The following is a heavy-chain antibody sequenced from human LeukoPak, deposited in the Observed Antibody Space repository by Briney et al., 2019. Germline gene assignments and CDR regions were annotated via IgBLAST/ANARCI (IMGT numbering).Heavy chain of an antibody. D-gene: IGHD3-10*01. Sequence: PGGSLRLSCAASGFTFSSYEMNWVRQAPGKGLEWVSYISSSGSTIYYADSVKGRFTISRDNAKNSLCLQMNSLRAEDTAVYYCARERYYGSGSSPLGYWGQGTLVTVSS. CDR3: ARERYYGSGSSPLGY. CDR2: ISSSGSTI. V-gene: IGHV3-48*03. J-gene: IGHJ4*02. CDR1: GFTFSSYE.